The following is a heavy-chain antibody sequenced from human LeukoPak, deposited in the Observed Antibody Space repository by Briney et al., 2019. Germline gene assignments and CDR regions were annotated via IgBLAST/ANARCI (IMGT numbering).Heavy chain of an antibody. Sequence: GASVNVSCKASGYTFTSYGISWVRQAPGQGLEWMGWISAYNGNTNYAQKLQGRVTMTTDTSTSTAYMELRSLRSDDTAVYYCARRYSSGWYGTANNWFDPWGQGTLVTVSS. D-gene: IGHD6-19*01. CDR3: ARRYSSGWYGTANNWFDP. V-gene: IGHV1-18*01. CDR2: ISAYNGNT. J-gene: IGHJ5*02. CDR1: GYTFTSYG.